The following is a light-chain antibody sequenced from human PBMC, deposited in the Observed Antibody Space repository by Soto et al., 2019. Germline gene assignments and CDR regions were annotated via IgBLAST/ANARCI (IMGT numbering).Light chain of an antibody. V-gene: IGKV1-13*02. Sequence: AIQLTQSPSSLSASVGDRVAITCLASQGIRSYLAWYQQKPGEAPKLLISIASSLGSGVPSRFSGSGSGTDCTLTISSLQPEDFATYYCQQANSFPFTVGGGTKVDIK. J-gene: IGKJ4*01. CDR3: QQANSFPFT. CDR1: QGIRSY. CDR2: IAS.